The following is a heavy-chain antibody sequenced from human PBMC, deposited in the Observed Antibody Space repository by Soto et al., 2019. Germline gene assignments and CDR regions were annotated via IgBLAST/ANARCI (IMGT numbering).Heavy chain of an antibody. V-gene: IGHV4-30-4*01. CDR1: GDSISNLDYF. J-gene: IGHJ5*02. Sequence: SETLSLTCSVSGDSISNLDYFWAWIRQPPGQALEYIGYIYKSATTYYNPSFESRVAISVDTSKSQFSLNVTSVTAADTAVYFCARGRYCLTGRCFPNYFDPWGQGTLVTVSS. D-gene: IGHD7-27*01. CDR3: ARGRYCLTGRCFPNYFDP. CDR2: IYKSATT.